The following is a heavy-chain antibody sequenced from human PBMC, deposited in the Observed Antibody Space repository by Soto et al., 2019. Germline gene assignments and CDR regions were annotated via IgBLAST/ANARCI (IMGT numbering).Heavy chain of an antibody. V-gene: IGHV3-30*18. CDR2: ISHDGSVT. Sequence: QVQMVESGGGVVQPGTSLRLSCATSGFTFSTSGMHWVRQAPGMGLEWVAMISHDGSVTYYTDSVQGRFTISRDTPKNTLYLQMNSLRAEDTAIYYCAKDWGSSGWSNWFDPWGQGTRVTVS. CDR1: GFTFSTSG. CDR3: AKDWGSSGWSNWFDP. D-gene: IGHD6-13*01. J-gene: IGHJ5*02.